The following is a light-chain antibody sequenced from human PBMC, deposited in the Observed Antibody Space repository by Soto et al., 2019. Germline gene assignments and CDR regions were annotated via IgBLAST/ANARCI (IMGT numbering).Light chain of an antibody. Sequence: EVLLTQSPGTLSFAPGEIATLSCRASQSVSNNYLAWYQQKPGQAPRLLIYGASNRATGIPDRFSGSGSGTDFTLTISRLEPEDFAVYYCQQYGSSGTFGQGTKVDIK. J-gene: IGKJ1*01. CDR1: QSVSNNY. CDR2: GAS. V-gene: IGKV3-20*01. CDR3: QQYGSSGT.